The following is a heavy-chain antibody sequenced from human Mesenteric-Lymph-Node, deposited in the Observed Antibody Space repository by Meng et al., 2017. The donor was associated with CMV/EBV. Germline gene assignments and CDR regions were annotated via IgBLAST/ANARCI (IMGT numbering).Heavy chain of an antibody. Sequence: SFSGYYWSWIRQPPGKGLEWIGEINHSGSTNYHPSLKSRVTISVDTSKNQFSLKLSSVTAADTAVYYCAREGGYCSSTSCSLGWFDPWGQGTLVTVSS. CDR1: SFSGYY. CDR2: INHSGST. CDR3: AREGGYCSSTSCSLGWFDP. J-gene: IGHJ5*02. D-gene: IGHD2-2*01. V-gene: IGHV4-34*01.